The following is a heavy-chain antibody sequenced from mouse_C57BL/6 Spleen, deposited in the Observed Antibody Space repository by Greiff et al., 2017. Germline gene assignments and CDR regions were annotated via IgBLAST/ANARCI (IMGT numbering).Heavy chain of an antibody. CDR2: INPNNGGT. CDR3: ARGGNYVNWFAY. D-gene: IGHD2-1*01. Sequence: VQLQQSGPELVKPGASVKISCKASGYTFTDYYMNWVKQSHGKSLEWIGDINPNNGGTSYNQKFKGKATLTVDKSSSTAYMELRSLTSEDSAVYYCARGGNYVNWFAYWGQGTLVTVSA. CDR1: GYTFTDYY. V-gene: IGHV1-26*01. J-gene: IGHJ3*01.